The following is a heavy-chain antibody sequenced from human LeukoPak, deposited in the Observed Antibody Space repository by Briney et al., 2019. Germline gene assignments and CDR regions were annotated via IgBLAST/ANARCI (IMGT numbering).Heavy chain of an antibody. J-gene: IGHJ5*02. CDR3: ARDRPYSSSWNWFDP. CDR2: ISAYNGNT. D-gene: IGHD6-13*01. CDR1: GYTFTSYG. Sequence: ASVKVSCKASGYTFTSYGISWVRQAPGQGLEWMGWISAYNGNTNYAQKLQGRVTMTTDTSTSTAYMELRSLRSDDTAAYYCARDRPYSSSWNWFDPWGQGTLVTVSS. V-gene: IGHV1-18*01.